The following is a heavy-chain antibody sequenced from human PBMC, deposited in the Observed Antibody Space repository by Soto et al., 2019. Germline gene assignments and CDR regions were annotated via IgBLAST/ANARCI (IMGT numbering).Heavy chain of an antibody. CDR2: ISYDGSNK. J-gene: IGHJ4*02. D-gene: IGHD6-13*01. CDR3: ARGLSSSWYIFDY. V-gene: IGHV3-30-3*01. Sequence: QVQLVESGGGVVQPGRSLRLSCAASGFTFSSYAMHWVRQAPGKGLEWVAVISYDGSNKYYADSVKGRFTISRDNSKNTLYLQMNSLRAEDTAVYYCARGLSSSWYIFDYWGQGTLVTVSS. CDR1: GFTFSSYA.